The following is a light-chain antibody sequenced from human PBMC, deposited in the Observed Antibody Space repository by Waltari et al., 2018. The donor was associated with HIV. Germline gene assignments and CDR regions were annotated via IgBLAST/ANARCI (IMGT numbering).Light chain of an antibody. Sequence: SAPTQPASVSGSPGQSITLSCPGTTSDVGCYNHVSWYQQHPVKAPKLMIYEVSNRPSGVSNRLSGSKSGNTASLTISGLQAEDEADYYCSSYTSSSTVVFGGGTKLTVL. V-gene: IGLV2-14*01. CDR1: TSDVGCYNH. CDR2: EVS. CDR3: SSYTSSSTVV. J-gene: IGLJ3*02.